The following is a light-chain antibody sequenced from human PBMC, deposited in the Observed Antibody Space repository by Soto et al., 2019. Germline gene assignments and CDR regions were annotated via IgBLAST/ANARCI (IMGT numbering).Light chain of an antibody. CDR1: QSVSSY. J-gene: IGKJ5*01. V-gene: IGKV3-11*01. CDR3: QQRSNPIT. Sequence: EIVLTQSPATLSLSPGERATLSCRASQSVSSYLAWYQQKPGQAPRLLIYDASNRATGIPARFSGSGSGTDFTLTSSRLEPEDFAVYYCQQRSNPITFGQGTRLEIK. CDR2: DAS.